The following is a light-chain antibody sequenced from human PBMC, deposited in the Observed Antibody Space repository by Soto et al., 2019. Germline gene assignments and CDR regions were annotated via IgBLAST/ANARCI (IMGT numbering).Light chain of an antibody. J-gene: IGKJ1*01. V-gene: IGKV3-15*01. Sequence: EIVMTQSPATLSVSPGERATLSCRASQSVSSNLAWYQQKPGQAPRLLIYGASTRATGIPARFSGSGSGTEFTLTITSLLSEDFSVYYCQQYNNWPPWTFGQGTMVEIK. CDR3: QQYNNWPPWT. CDR2: GAS. CDR1: QSVSSN.